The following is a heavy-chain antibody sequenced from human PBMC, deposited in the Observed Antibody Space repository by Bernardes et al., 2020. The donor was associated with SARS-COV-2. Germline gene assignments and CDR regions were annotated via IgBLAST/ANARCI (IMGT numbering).Heavy chain of an antibody. CDR3: ARVHWPAVKGAFDI. Sequence: SETLSLTCIVSGDSISNHYWTWIRKSAGKGLEWIGRIHFSGSANYNPSLRSRVTMSVDTSKNQFSLELSSVTAADTALYYCARVHWPAVKGAFDIWGQGTVVTVSS. CDR1: GDSISNHY. J-gene: IGHJ3*02. D-gene: IGHD2-2*01. V-gene: IGHV4-4*07. CDR2: IHFSGSA.